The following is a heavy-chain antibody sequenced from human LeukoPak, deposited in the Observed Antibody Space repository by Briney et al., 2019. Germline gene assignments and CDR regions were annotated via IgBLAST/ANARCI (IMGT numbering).Heavy chain of an antibody. Sequence: SETLSLTCTVSGDSISSYYWSWIRQPPGKGLEWIGYIYYSGSTNYNPSLKSRVTISVDTSKNQFSLKLSSVTAADTAVYYCARRASMGSWYFFDYWGQGALVTVSS. J-gene: IGHJ4*02. CDR2: IYYSGST. CDR1: GDSISSYY. CDR3: ARRASMGSWYFFDY. V-gene: IGHV4-59*08. D-gene: IGHD2-15*01.